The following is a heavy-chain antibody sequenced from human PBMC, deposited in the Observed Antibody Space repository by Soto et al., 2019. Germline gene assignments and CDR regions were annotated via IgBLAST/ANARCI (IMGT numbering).Heavy chain of an antibody. J-gene: IGHJ5*02. CDR3: AGVPVVPNSFNP. Sequence: SETLSLTCTVSGGSISSSSYYWGWILQPRGKGLDWIRSIYYSTSTYYNPSLKSRVTISVYTSKNQFSLNLSSVTAEATAVYYCAGVPVVPNSFNPQGQGTLGTVSS. D-gene: IGHD2-15*01. CDR1: GGSISSSSYY. V-gene: IGHV4-39*01. CDR2: IYYSTST.